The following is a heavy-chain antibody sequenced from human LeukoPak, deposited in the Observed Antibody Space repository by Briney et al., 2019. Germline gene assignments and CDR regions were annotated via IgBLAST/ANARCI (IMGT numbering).Heavy chain of an antibody. CDR3: ARVPAATNWFDP. J-gene: IGHJ5*02. CDR2: INPNSGGT. D-gene: IGHD2-2*01. V-gene: IGHV1-2*02. Sequence: ASVKVSCKASGYTFTSYGISWVRQAPGQGLEWMGWINPNSGGTNYAQKFQGRVTMTRDTSISTAYMELSRLRSDDTAVYYCARVPAATNWFDPWGQGTLVTVSS. CDR1: GYTFTSYG.